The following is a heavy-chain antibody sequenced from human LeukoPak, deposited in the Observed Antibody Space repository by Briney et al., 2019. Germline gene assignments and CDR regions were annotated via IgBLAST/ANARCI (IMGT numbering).Heavy chain of an antibody. CDR2: IYTSGST. CDR3: ARDLSGRYLDAFDI. D-gene: IGHD6-19*01. J-gene: IGHJ3*02. CDR1: GGSISSYY. V-gene: IGHV4-4*07. Sequence: SETLSLTCTVSGGSISSYYWSWIRQPAGKGLEWIARIYTSGSTNYNPSLKSRVTMSVDTSKNQFPLKLSSVTAPATAVYYCARDLSGRYLDAFDIWGQGTMVTVYS.